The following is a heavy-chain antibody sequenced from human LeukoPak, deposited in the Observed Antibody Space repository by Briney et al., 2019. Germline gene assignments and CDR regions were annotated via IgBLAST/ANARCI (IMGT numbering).Heavy chain of an antibody. CDR1: GGSISSYY. CDR3: ARVEESSNQLLREASWFDP. CDR2: IYYSGST. V-gene: IGHV4-59*01. J-gene: IGHJ5*02. D-gene: IGHD2-2*01. Sequence: PSETLSLTCTVSGGSISSYYWSWIRQPPGKGLEWIGYIYYSGSTNYNPSLKSRVTISVDTSKNQFSLKLSSVTAADTAVYYCARVEESSNQLLREASWFDPWGQGTLVTVSS.